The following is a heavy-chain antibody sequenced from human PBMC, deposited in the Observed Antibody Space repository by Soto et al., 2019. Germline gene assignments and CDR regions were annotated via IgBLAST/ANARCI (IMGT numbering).Heavy chain of an antibody. CDR2: IIPIFGTA. Sequence: SVKVSCKASGGTFSSYAISWVRQAPGQGLEWMGGIIPIFGTANYAQKFQGRVTITADESTSTAYMELSSLRSEDTAVYYCARAASEMATINIHKYYFDYWGQGTLVTVSS. CDR1: GGTFSSYA. CDR3: ARAASEMATINIHKYYFDY. V-gene: IGHV1-69*13. D-gene: IGHD5-12*01. J-gene: IGHJ4*02.